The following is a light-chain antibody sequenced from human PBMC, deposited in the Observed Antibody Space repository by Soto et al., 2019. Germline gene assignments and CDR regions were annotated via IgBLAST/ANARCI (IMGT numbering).Light chain of an antibody. CDR3: QQYNTWPPT. Sequence: EMAMTQSPATLSVSPGERATLSCRASQSISDKLAWYQQKPGQAPRLLIYGASTRATGIPARFSGSGSGTEFTLTISSLQSEDFAVYCCQQYNTWPPTFGQGTLVEIK. CDR2: GAS. V-gene: IGKV3-15*01. J-gene: IGKJ1*01. CDR1: QSISDK.